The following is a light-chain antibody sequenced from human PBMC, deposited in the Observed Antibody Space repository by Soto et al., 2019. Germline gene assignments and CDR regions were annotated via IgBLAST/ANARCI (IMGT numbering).Light chain of an antibody. J-gene: IGLJ3*02. V-gene: IGLV2-14*03. CDR1: SSDVGGYDH. CDR3: SSYTSRDTLV. CDR2: DVS. Sequence: QSALTQPASVSGSPGQSITISCTGTSSDVGGYDHVSWYQQHPGKAPKLMIYDVSNRPSGGSNRFAGSKSGNTASLAVSGLQAEDEADYYCSSYTSRDTLVFGGGTKLTVL.